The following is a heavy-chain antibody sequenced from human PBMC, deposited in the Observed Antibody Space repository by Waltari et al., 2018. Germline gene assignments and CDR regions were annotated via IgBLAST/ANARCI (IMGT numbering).Heavy chain of an antibody. CDR2: IYPDDSDT. CDR3: ARLRYSSGWYWGYFDL. Sequence: EVQLVQSGAEVKKPGESLKISCKGSGYSFTTYWIGWVRQMPGNGLEWMGIIYPDDSDTRYSPSFQGQVTISADKSISTAYLQWSSLKASDSAIYHCARLRYSSGWYWGYFDLWGRGTLVTVSS. D-gene: IGHD6-19*01. J-gene: IGHJ2*01. CDR1: GYSFTTYW. V-gene: IGHV5-51*01.